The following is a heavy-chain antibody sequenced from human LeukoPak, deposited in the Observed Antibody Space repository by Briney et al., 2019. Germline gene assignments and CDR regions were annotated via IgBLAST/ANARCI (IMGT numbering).Heavy chain of an antibody. CDR3: ARVCSSTSCYSLADY. Sequence: KPSETLSLTCAVHGGSFSGYYWSWTRQPPGKGLEWIGEINHSGSTNYNPSLKSRVTISVDTSKNQFSLKLSSVTAADTAVYYCARVCSSTSCYSLADYWGQGTLVTVSS. V-gene: IGHV4-34*01. D-gene: IGHD2-2*01. J-gene: IGHJ4*02. CDR2: INHSGST. CDR1: GGSFSGYY.